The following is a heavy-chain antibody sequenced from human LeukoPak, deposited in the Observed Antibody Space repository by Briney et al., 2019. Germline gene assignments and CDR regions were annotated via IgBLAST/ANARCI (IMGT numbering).Heavy chain of an antibody. J-gene: IGHJ6*03. CDR2: IYTSGST. CDR3: ARGWTDPLIVATAYYYYYMDV. V-gene: IGHV4-4*07. Sequence: PSETLSLTCTVSGGSISRYYWSWLRQPAGKGLEWIGRIYTSGSTNYNPSLQSRVTMSVDTSKNQFSLKLSSVTAADTAVYYCARGWTDPLIVATAYYYYYMDVWGKGTTVTVSS. CDR1: GGSISRYY. D-gene: IGHD5-12*01.